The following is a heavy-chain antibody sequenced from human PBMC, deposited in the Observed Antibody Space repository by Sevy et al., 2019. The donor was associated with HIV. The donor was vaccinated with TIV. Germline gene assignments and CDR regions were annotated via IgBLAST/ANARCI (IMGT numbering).Heavy chain of an antibody. CDR1: GFTFSSYA. CDR2: ISYDGSNK. CDR3: ARDLMTTVTPGIDY. J-gene: IGHJ4*02. D-gene: IGHD4-4*01. V-gene: IGHV3-30-3*01. Sequence: GGSLRLSCAASGFTFSSYAMHWVRQAPGKGLEWVAVISYDGSNKYYADSVKGRFTISRDNSKNTLYLQMNSLRAEDTDVYYCARDLMTTVTPGIDYWGQGTLVTVSS.